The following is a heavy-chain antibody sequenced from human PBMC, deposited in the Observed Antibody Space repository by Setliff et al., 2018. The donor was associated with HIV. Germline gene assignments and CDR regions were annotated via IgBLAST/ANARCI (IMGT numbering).Heavy chain of an antibody. CDR1: GYSFSSYW. CDR2: IFPGDSDI. V-gene: IGHV5-51*01. Sequence: PGESLKISCKASGYSFSSYWIGWVRQMPGKGLEWMGIIFPGDSDIKYNPSFQGQVTISVDKSITTAYLQWSSLKASDTATYYCAKKGGDQWLFGGYAFDIWGQGTMVTVSS. D-gene: IGHD3-22*01. J-gene: IGHJ3*02. CDR3: AKKGGDQWLFGGYAFDI.